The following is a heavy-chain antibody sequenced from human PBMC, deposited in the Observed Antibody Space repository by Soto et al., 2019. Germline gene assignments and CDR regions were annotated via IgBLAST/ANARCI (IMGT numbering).Heavy chain of an antibody. D-gene: IGHD3-10*01. J-gene: IGHJ6*02. CDR1: GYTFTSYD. CDR2: ISAYNGDT. V-gene: IGHV1-18*01. Sequence: ASVKVSCKASGYTFTSYDINWVRQATGQGLEWMGWISAYNGDTNYVQKLQGRVTMTTDTSTSTAYMELRSLRSDDTAIYYCARDRRFSNYYYGMDVWGQGTTVTVSS. CDR3: ARDRRFSNYYYGMDV.